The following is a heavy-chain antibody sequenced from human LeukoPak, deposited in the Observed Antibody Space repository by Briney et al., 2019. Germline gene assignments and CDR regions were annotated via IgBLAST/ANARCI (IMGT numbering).Heavy chain of an antibody. D-gene: IGHD5-24*01. CDR3: ARDRGWQQFDY. CDR2: IKPDGSEI. J-gene: IGHJ4*01. CDR1: GFTFNSYW. V-gene: IGHV3-7*01. Sequence: GGSLRLSCAASGFTFNSYWMSWVRQAPGKGLEWVANIKPDGSEIYYVDSVKGRFTISRDNAKNSLYLELNSLRAEDTGVYFCARDRGWQQFDYWGQGTLVTVSS.